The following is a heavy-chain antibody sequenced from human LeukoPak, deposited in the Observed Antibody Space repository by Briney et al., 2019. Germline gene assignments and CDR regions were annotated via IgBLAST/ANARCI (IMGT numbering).Heavy chain of an antibody. CDR1: GYTFTSYY. J-gene: IGHJ3*02. Sequence: SVKVSCKASGYTFTSYYMHWVRQAPGQGLEWMGGIIPIFGTANYAQKFQGRVTITADESTSTAYMELSSLRSEDTAVYYCATPPRGYSSAFDIWGQGTMVTVSS. V-gene: IGHV1-69*13. CDR3: ATPPRGYSSAFDI. D-gene: IGHD5-18*01. CDR2: IIPIFGTA.